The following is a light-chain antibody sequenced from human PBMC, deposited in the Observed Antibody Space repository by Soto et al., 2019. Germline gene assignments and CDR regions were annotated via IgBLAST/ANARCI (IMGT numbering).Light chain of an antibody. CDR1: QDIRTS. CDR2: GAS. CDR3: QHYHNLPPFT. J-gene: IGKJ3*01. V-gene: IGKV1-33*01. Sequence: DIPMTQSPSSLSASVGARVSITCQASQDIRTSLSWFQQKPGRAPKLLIYGASYLKTGVPSRFRGSGSGTDFTFTISSLQPEDIATYYCQHYHNLPPFTFGPGTRVDVK.